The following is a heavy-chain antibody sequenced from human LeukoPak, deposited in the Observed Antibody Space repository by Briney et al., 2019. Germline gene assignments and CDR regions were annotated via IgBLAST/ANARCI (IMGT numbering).Heavy chain of an antibody. D-gene: IGHD2-15*01. J-gene: IGHJ4*02. CDR1: GFTFSNAW. Sequence: GGSLRLSCAASGFTFSNAWMSWVRQAPGKGLEWVGRIKSKTDGGTTDYAAPVKGRFTISRDDSKNTLYLQMNSLKTEDTAVYYCTTDRYCRGDSCSLDYWGKGTLVTVSS. V-gene: IGHV3-15*01. CDR3: TTDRYCRGDSCSLDY. CDR2: IKSKTDGGTT.